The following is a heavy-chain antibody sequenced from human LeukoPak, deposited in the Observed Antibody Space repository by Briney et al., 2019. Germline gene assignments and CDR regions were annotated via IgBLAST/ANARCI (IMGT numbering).Heavy chain of an antibody. CDR3: ARMEGEETYCGGDCYSYYFDY. J-gene: IGHJ4*02. CDR1: GGSISSYY. CDR2: IYYSGST. D-gene: IGHD2-21*02. Sequence: SETLSLTCTVSGGSISSYYWSWIRQPPGKGLEWIGYIYYSGSTNYNPSLKSRVTISVGTSKNQFSLKLSSVTAADTAVYYCARMEGEETYCGGDCYSYYFDYWGQGTLVTVSS. V-gene: IGHV4-59*08.